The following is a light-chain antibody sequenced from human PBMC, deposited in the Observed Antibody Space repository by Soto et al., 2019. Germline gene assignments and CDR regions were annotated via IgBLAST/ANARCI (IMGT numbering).Light chain of an antibody. Sequence: DIQMTQSPSSLSASIGDRVIITCRASQGIRTDLVWYQQKPGKAPKRLIYDASSLERWVPSRFSGRGSGTEFTLTISSLQPEDFATYYCPQHNSYPRTFGQGTKLEI. CDR2: DAS. J-gene: IGKJ2*01. CDR1: QGIRTD. V-gene: IGKV1-17*01. CDR3: PQHNSYPRT.